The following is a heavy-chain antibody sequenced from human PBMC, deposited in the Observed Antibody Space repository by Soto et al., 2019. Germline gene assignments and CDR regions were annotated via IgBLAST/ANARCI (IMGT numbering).Heavy chain of an antibody. J-gene: IGHJ4*02. CDR1: GGTFSNYA. V-gene: IGHV1-69*13. Sequence: SVKVFCKASGGTFSNYAISWVRQAPGQGLEWMVGIIPFFGTTNYAQKFQGRVTITADESTSTAYMELNSLRSEDTAVYYCARGQDLKTTVTPFDYWGQGTLVTSPQ. D-gene: IGHD4-4*01. CDR3: ARGQDLKTTVTPFDY. CDR2: IIPFFGTT.